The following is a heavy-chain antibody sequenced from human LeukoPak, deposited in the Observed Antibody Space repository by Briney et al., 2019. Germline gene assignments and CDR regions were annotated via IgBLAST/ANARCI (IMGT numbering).Heavy chain of an antibody. V-gene: IGHV3-30*18. CDR1: GFTFSSYG. Sequence: PGGSLRLSCAASGFTFSSYGMHWVRQAPGKGLEWVAVISYDGSNKYYADSVKGRFTISRDNSKNTLYLQMNSLRAEDTAVYYCANPPGIAVAGPYWGQGTLVTDSS. D-gene: IGHD6-19*01. J-gene: IGHJ4*02. CDR2: ISYDGSNK. CDR3: ANPPGIAVAGPY.